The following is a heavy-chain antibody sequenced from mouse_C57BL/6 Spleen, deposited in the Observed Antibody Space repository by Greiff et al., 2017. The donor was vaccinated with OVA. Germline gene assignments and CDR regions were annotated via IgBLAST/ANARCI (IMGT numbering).Heavy chain of an antibody. V-gene: IGHV1-52*01. D-gene: IGHD1-1*01. CDR3: ASLYYGSSDAMDY. Sequence: QVQLKESGAELVRPGSSVKLSCKASGYTFTSYWMHWVKQRPIQGLEWIGNIDPSDSETHYNQKFKDKATLTVDKSSSTAYMQLSSLTSEDSAVYYCASLYYGSSDAMDYWGQGTSVTVSS. CDR1: GYTFTSYW. CDR2: IDPSDSET. J-gene: IGHJ4*01.